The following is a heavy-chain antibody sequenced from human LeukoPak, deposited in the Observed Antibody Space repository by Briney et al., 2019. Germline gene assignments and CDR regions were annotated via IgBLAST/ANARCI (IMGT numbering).Heavy chain of an antibody. CDR3: ARGVVRYFDY. V-gene: IGHV3-21*01. CDR1: GFTFSGYS. Sequence: MAGGSLRLSCAASGFTFSGYSMNWVRQAPGKGLEWVSSISSSSGYIYYADSVKGRFTISRDNAKNSLYLQMNSLRAEDTAVYYCARGVVRYFDYWGQGALVTVSS. CDR2: ISSSSGYI. D-gene: IGHD3-9*01. J-gene: IGHJ4*02.